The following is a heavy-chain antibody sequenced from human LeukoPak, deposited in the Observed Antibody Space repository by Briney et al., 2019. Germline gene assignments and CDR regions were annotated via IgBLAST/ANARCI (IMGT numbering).Heavy chain of an antibody. D-gene: IGHD2-15*01. V-gene: IGHV4-39*01. CDR2: IYYSGST. CDR3: ARPKGYCSGGSCYQSFDY. J-gene: IGHJ4*02. CDR1: GGSIRSSNYY. Sequence: SETLSLTCNVLGGSIRSSNYYWGWIRQPPGKGLEWIGSIYYSGSTYYNPSLKSRVTISVDTSKNQFSLKLSSVTAADTAVYHCARPKGYCSGGSCYQSFDYWGQGTLVTVSS.